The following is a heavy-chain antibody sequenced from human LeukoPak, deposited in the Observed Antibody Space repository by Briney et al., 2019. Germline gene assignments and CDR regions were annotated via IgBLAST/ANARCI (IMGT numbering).Heavy chain of an antibody. CDR3: AKCGTSSGFDY. Sequence: PGGSLRLSCAASEFTFSNYAMTWVRQAPGKGLEWVSAISGSGGSTYYADSVKGRFTISRDNSKNTLYLQMNSLRAEDSAVYYCAKCGTSSGFDYWGQGSLVTVSS. J-gene: IGHJ4*02. D-gene: IGHD1/OR15-1a*01. CDR1: EFTFSNYA. CDR2: ISGSGGST. V-gene: IGHV3-23*01.